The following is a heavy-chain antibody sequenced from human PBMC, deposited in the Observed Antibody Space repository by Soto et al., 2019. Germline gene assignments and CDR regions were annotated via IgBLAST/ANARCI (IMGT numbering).Heavy chain of an antibody. D-gene: IGHD2-2*03. CDR3: AKEVDIVVVPAANFDY. CDR2: ISGSGGST. J-gene: IGHJ4*02. Sequence: EVQLLESGGGSVQPGGSLRLSCAASGFTFSSYAMSWVRQAPGKGLEWVSAISGSGGSTYYADSVKGRFTISRDNSKNTLYLQMNSLRAEDTAVYYCAKEVDIVVVPAANFDYWGQGTLVTVSS. CDR1: GFTFSSYA. V-gene: IGHV3-23*01.